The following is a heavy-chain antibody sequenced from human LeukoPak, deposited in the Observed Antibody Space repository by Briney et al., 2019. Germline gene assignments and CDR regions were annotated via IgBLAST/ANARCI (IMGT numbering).Heavy chain of an antibody. CDR1: GGSINNFY. Sequence: SSDTLSLTCTVSGGSINNFYWTWIRQPPGKGLEWIGYINYNGNTNYNPSLESRVAMSVDTSRNQFSLRLSSVTAADTAVCYCARLAGRDGYRRGYYYHGVDVWGQGTTFIVSS. V-gene: IGHV4-59*07. D-gene: IGHD5-24*01. J-gene: IGHJ6*02. CDR3: ARLAGRDGYRRGYYYHGVDV. CDR2: INYNGNT.